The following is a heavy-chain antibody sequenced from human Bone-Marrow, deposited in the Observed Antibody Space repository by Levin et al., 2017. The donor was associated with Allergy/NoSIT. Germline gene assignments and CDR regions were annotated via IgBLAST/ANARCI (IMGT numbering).Heavy chain of an antibody. V-gene: IGHV3-30*04. Sequence: PGGSLRLSCAASGFTFNNYAIHWVRQAPGKGLEWLALISYDGSNKYYADSVKGRFTISGANSRYSLYLEMNSLRAEDTAVYYCARYGGYSSSGYHYYYGMDVWGQGTTVTVSS. J-gene: IGHJ6*02. CDR2: ISYDGSNK. CDR3: ARYGGYSSSGYHYYYGMDV. D-gene: IGHD6-19*01. CDR1: GFTFNNYA.